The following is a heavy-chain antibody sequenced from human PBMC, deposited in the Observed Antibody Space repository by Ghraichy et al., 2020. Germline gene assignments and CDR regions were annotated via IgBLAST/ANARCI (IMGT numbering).Heavy chain of an antibody. Sequence: GALRLSCAASGFSVSRNHMTWVRQAPGKGLEWVSGMYSGGNTYYADSVKGRFTVSRDTSKSTFYLQMNNLRGEDTAVYYCARETSGLDVWGKRDHGHRLL. CDR3: ARETSGLDV. CDR1: GFSVSRNH. J-gene: IGHJ6*04. V-gene: IGHV3-53*01. CDR2: MYSGGNT.